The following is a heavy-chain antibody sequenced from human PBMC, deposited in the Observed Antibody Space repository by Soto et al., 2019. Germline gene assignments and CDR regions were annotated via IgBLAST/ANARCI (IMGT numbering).Heavy chain of an antibody. J-gene: IGHJ4*02. CDR3: ARDPPHYYDTPFDH. CDR2: ISSSSSYI. V-gene: IGHV3-21*01. D-gene: IGHD3-22*01. Sequence: GGSLRLSCAASGFNFSSYSMNWVRQAPGKGLEWVSSISSSSSYIYYADSVKGRFTISRDNAKNSLYLQMNSLRAEDTAVYYCARDPPHYYDTPFDHWGQGTLVTVSS. CDR1: GFNFSSYS.